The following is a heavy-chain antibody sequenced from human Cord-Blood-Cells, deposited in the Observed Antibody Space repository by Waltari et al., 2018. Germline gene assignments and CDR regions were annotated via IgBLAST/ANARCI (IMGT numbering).Heavy chain of an antibody. D-gene: IGHD5-18*01. J-gene: IGHJ3*02. CDR3: AKGHGGYGDAFDI. V-gene: IGHV3-23*01. Sequence: EVQLLESGGGLVQPGGSLRLSCAASGFTFSSYAMSWVRQAPGKGMEEVEGISGSGGSTYYADSVKGRFTISRDNYKNTLYLQRNSLRAEDTAVYYCAKGHGGYGDAFDIWGQGTMVTVSS. CDR1: GFTFSSYA. CDR2: ISGSGGST.